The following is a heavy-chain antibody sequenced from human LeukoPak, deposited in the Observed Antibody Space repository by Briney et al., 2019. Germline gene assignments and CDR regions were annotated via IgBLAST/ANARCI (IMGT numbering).Heavy chain of an antibody. D-gene: IGHD5-24*01. Sequence: ASVTVSCKASGGTFISYAISWVRQAPGQGLEWMGGIIPIFGTANYAQKFQGRVTITADESTSTAYMELSSLRSEDTAVYYCARVIDGYNLYYFDYWGQGTLVTASS. V-gene: IGHV1-69*01. CDR2: IIPIFGTA. CDR1: GGTFISYA. CDR3: ARVIDGYNLYYFDY. J-gene: IGHJ4*02.